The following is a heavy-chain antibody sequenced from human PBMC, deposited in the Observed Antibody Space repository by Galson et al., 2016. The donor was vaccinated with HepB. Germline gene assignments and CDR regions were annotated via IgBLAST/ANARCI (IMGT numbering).Heavy chain of an antibody. V-gene: IGHV4-61*10. CDR1: GGPAGSGDYY. CDR3: ARDGNDFWSGFDY. J-gene: IGHJ4*02. CDR2: IYKSGST. D-gene: IGHD3-3*01. Sequence: ETLSLTCTVSGGPAGSGDYYWNWIRQPAGKRLEWIGHIYKSGSTKYNPPLRSRVTISLDTSKNQFSLKLSSVTAADTAIYYCARDGNDFWSGFDYWGQGALVTVSS.